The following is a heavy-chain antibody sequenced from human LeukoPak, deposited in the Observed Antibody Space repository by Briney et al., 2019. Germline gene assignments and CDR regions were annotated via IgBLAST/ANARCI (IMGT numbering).Heavy chain of an antibody. D-gene: IGHD3-10*01. Sequence: GASVKVSYKASGGTFSSYAISWVRQAPGQGLEWMGRIIPILGIANYAQKFQGRVTITADKSTSTAYMELSSLRSEDTAVYYCATYGSGGDYFDYWGQGTLVTVSS. CDR3: ATYGSGGDYFDY. CDR1: GGTFSSYA. V-gene: IGHV1-69*04. CDR2: IIPILGIA. J-gene: IGHJ4*02.